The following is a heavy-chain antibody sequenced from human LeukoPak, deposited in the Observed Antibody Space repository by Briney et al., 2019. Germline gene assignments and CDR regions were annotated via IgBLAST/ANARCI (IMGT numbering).Heavy chain of an antibody. J-gene: IGHJ3*02. CDR1: GGSFSGYY. V-gene: IGHV4-34*01. Sequence: SETLSLTCAVYGGSFSGYYWSWIRQPPGKGLEWIGEINHSGSTNYNPSLKSRVTISVDTSKNQFSLKLSSVTAADTAVYYCARSVTTDTYDAFDIWGQGTMVTVSS. CDR3: ARSVTTDTYDAFDI. D-gene: IGHD4-17*01. CDR2: INHSGST.